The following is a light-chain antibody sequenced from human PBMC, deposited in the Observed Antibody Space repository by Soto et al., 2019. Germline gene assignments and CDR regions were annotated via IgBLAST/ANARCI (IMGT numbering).Light chain of an antibody. CDR1: QSLLNSDGYNY. Sequence: DIVMTQSPLSLPVTPGEPASISCTSNQSLLNSDGYNYLDWYLQKPGQSPQVLIFLGSYRASEVTDRFSGSGSRTEFTLKISRVAAEDVGVYFCMQGIQPPPSFGRGTRVEI. CDR2: LGS. CDR3: MQGIQPPPS. V-gene: IGKV2-28*01. J-gene: IGKJ1*01.